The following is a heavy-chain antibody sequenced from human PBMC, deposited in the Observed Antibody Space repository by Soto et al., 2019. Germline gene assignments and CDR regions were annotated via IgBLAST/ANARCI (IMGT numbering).Heavy chain of an antibody. CDR1: GGSISSSNW. CDR2: IYHSGST. CDR3: ARVWEELQGLPYYGMDV. Sequence: QVQLQESGPGLVKPSGTLSLTCAVSGGSISSSNWWSWVRQPPGKGLEWIGEIYHSGSTNYNPSLKSRVTISVDKSKNQFSLKLSSVTAADTAVYYCARVWEELQGLPYYGMDVWGQGTTVTVSS. J-gene: IGHJ6*02. V-gene: IGHV4-4*02. D-gene: IGHD6-19*01.